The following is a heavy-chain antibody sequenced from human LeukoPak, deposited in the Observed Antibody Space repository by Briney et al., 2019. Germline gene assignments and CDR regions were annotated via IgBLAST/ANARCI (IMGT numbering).Heavy chain of an antibody. V-gene: IGHV4-4*07. CDR3: ARETSSGWYNWFDP. CDR1: GGSISSYY. J-gene: IGHJ5*02. CDR2: IYTSGST. Sequence: MPSETLSLTCTVSGGSISSYYWSWIRQPAGKGLEWIGRIYTSGSTNYNPSLKSRVTMSVDTSKNQFSLKLSSVTAADTAVYYCARETSSGWYNWFDPWGQGTLVTVSS. D-gene: IGHD6-19*01.